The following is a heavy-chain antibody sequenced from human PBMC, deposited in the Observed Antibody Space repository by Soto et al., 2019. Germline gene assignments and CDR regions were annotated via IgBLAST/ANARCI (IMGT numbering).Heavy chain of an antibody. J-gene: IGHJ6*02. D-gene: IGHD1-7*01. Sequence: SVKVSCKASGGTFSSYVISWVRQAPGQGLEWMGGIIPIFGTASYAQKFQGRVTITADESTSTAYMELSSLRSEDTAVYYCAGPPELTRIYYYYGMDVWGQGTTVTVSS. V-gene: IGHV1-69*13. CDR3: AGPPELTRIYYYYGMDV. CDR1: GGTFSSYV. CDR2: IIPIFGTA.